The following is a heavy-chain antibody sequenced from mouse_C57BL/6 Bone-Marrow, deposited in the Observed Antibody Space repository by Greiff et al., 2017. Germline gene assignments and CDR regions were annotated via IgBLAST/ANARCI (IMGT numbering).Heavy chain of an antibody. Sequence: EVQLQQSGPELVKPGASVKISCKASGYTFTDYYMNWVKQSHGKSLEWIGDINPNNGGTSYNQKFKGKATLTVDKSSSTAYMELRSLTSEDSAVYYCASNYYYGRGDYWGQGTTLTVSS. V-gene: IGHV1-26*01. CDR3: ASNYYYGRGDY. D-gene: IGHD1-1*01. CDR2: INPNNGGT. J-gene: IGHJ2*01. CDR1: GYTFTDYY.